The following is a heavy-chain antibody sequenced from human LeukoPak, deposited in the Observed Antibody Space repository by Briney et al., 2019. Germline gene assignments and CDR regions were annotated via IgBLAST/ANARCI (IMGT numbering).Heavy chain of an antibody. J-gene: IGHJ3*02. CDR2: INPSGGSS. V-gene: IGHV1-46*01. CDR3: ARNRAYYYGSSGYYKRLDAFDI. CDR1: GYTFTSYY. D-gene: IGHD3-22*01. Sequence: GASVKVSCKASGYTFTSYYMHWVRQAPGQGLEWMGIINPSGGSSSYAQKFQGRVTITRNTSISTAYMELSSLRSEDTAVYYCARNRAYYYGSSGYYKRLDAFDIWGQGTMVTVSS.